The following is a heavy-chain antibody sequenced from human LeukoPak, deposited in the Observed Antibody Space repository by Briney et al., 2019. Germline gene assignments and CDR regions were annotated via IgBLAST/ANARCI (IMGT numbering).Heavy chain of an antibody. CDR3: ARVVYGSGSYSRLQDY. D-gene: IGHD3-10*01. V-gene: IGHV4-34*01. CDR1: GGSFSGYY. J-gene: IGHJ4*02. Sequence: ASETLSLTCAVYGGSFSGYYWSWIRQPPGKGLEWIGEINHSGSTNYNPSLKSRVTISVDTSKNQFSLKLSSVTAADTAVYYCARVVYGSGSYSRLQDYWGQGTLVTVSS. CDR2: INHSGST.